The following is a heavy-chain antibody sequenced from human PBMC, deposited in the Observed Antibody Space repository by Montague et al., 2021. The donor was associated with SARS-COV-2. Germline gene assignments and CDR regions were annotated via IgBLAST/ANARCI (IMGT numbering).Heavy chain of an antibody. CDR1: GGSFSDYK. Sequence: SETLSLTCAVYGGSFSDYKWTWIRQSPGKGLEWFGQISHSGSANYNPSLKSRVTISVDTAKNQFSLKLSSVTAADTAVYHCARHHPVGGVRPWGQGTLVTVSS. D-gene: IGHD2-8*02. CDR3: ARHHPVGGVRP. CDR2: ISHSGSA. V-gene: IGHV4-34*01. J-gene: IGHJ5*02.